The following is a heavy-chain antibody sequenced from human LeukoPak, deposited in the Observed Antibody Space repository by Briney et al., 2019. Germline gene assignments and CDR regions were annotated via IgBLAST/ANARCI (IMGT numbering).Heavy chain of an antibody. CDR3: ARDRVAAAEADNWFDP. D-gene: IGHD6-13*01. CDR1: GGSIRSSSYN. Sequence: SETLSLTCTVSGGSIRSSSYNWGWIRQSPGKGLEWIGSIQYTGTTFYNPSLKSRVTISVDTSKNQFSLKVTSVTAAGTAVYYCARDRVAAAEADNWFDPWGQGTLVTVSS. CDR2: IQYTGTT. J-gene: IGHJ5*02. V-gene: IGHV4-39*07.